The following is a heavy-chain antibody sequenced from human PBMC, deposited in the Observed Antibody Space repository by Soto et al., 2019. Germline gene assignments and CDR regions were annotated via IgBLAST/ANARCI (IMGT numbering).Heavy chain of an antibody. CDR2: IYYSGST. V-gene: IGHV4-61*01. CDR3: ARGNYYDSSGYYPPYFQH. J-gene: IGHJ1*01. CDR1: GGSVSSGSYY. Sequence: QVQLQESGAGLVKPSETLSLTCTVSGGSVSSGSYYWSWIRQPPGKGLEWIGYIYYSGSTNYNPSLKSRVTISVDTSKNQFSLKLSSVTAADTAVYYCARGNYYDSSGYYPPYFQHWGQGTLVTVSS. D-gene: IGHD3-22*01.